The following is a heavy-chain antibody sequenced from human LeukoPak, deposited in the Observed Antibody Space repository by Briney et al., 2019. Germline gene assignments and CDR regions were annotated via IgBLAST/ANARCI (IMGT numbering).Heavy chain of an antibody. CDR1: GGTFSSYA. D-gene: IGHD3-3*01. V-gene: IGHV1-69*13. Sequence: GASVKVSCKASGGTFSSYAISWVRHGPGQGLEWMGGIIPFFGRGNYAQKFQRRVTITADESTSTAYMELSSLRSEDTAVYYCARSRAITIFGVVPKSHYYYYGMDVWGQGTTVTVSS. CDR3: ARSRAITIFGVVPKSHYYYYGMDV. CDR2: IIPFFGRG. J-gene: IGHJ6*02.